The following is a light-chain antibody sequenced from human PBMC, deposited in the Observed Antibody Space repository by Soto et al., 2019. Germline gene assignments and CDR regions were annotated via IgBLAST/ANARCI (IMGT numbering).Light chain of an antibody. Sequence: DIVMTQSPDSLAVSLGERAXXXXXXSQSVLYSSNNKNYLAWYQQKPGQPPKLLIYWASTRESGVPDRFSGSGSGTDFTLTISSLQAXXXAVXXXQXXYSTPLTFGGGTKVEIK. CDR3: QXXYSTPLT. CDR1: QSVLYSSNNKNY. CDR2: WAS. V-gene: IGKV4-1*01. J-gene: IGKJ4*01.